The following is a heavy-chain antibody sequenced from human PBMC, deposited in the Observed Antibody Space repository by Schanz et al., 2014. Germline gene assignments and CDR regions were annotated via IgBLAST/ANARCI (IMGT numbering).Heavy chain of an antibody. V-gene: IGHV1-46*03. J-gene: IGHJ4*02. CDR3: ARDGEAAAGCDY. CDR1: GYTFTSYY. Sequence: QVQLVQSGAEAKKPGASVKASCKASGYTFTSYYMHWARQAPGHGLEWMGIINPSGGSTSYARKFQGRITMTRNASTSTVYMELSDLRSEDTAVYYCARDGEAAAGCDYWGQGTLVTVSS. CDR2: INPSGGST. D-gene: IGHD6-13*01.